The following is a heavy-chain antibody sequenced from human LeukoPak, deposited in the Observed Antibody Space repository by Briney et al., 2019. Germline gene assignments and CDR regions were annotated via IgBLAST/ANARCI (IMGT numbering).Heavy chain of an antibody. D-gene: IGHD1-26*01. V-gene: IGHV3-33*06. CDR2: IWYDGSNK. CDR1: GFTFSSYG. J-gene: IGHJ4*02. CDR3: AKEVIVGVSFDY. Sequence: GGSLRLSCAASGFTFSSYGMHWVRQAPGKGLEWVAVIWYDGSNKYYADSVKGRFTISRDNSKNTLYLQMNSLRAEDTAVYYCAKEVIVGVSFDYWGQGTLVTVSS.